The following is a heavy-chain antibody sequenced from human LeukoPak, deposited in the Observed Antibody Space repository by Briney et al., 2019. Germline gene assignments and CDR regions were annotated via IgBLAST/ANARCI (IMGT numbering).Heavy chain of an antibody. J-gene: IGHJ3*02. V-gene: IGHV1-69-2*01. Sequence: VKVSCKVSGYTFTDYCMHWVQQAPGKGLEWMGLVDPEDGETIYAEKFQGRVTITADTSTDTAYMELSSLRSEDTAVYYCATYYDYVWGTSKPAFDIWGQGTMVTVSS. CDR1: GYTFTDYC. CDR2: VDPEDGET. CDR3: ATYYDYVWGTSKPAFDI. D-gene: IGHD3-16*01.